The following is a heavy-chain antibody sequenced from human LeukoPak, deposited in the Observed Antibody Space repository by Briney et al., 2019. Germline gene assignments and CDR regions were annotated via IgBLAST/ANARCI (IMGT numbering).Heavy chain of an antibody. CDR2: ISYRGIT. Sequence: SETLSLTCTVSGGALSSYHWGWIRQSPGRGLEWLGHISYRGITDYNPALKSRVTISVDTSKNQFSLRLSSVTAADTAVYYCARHKRGMAVADTWGQGTLVTVSS. V-gene: IGHV4-59*08. CDR3: ARHKRGMAVADT. CDR1: GGALSSYH. D-gene: IGHD6-19*01. J-gene: IGHJ5*02.